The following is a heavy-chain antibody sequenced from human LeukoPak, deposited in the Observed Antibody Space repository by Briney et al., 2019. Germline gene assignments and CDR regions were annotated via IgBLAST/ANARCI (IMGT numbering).Heavy chain of an antibody. CDR1: GFTVSTCF. CDR2: IYNDGST. D-gene: IGHD3-9*01. Sequence: GGSLRLSCAASGFTVSTCFMTWVRQAPGKGLEWVSVIYNDGSTFYADSVKGRFSISRDNSKNTLYLQMNTLRVEDTAVYYCTRDLMDYDVSTGLHHYYMDVWGQGTTVTVSS. V-gene: IGHV3-53*01. CDR3: TRDLMDYDVSTGLHHYYMDV. J-gene: IGHJ6*02.